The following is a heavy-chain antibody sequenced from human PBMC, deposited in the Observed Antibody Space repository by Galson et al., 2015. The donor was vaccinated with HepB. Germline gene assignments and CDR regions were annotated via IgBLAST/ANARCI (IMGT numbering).Heavy chain of an antibody. CDR2: IVVGSGNT. CDR3: AAAPGPSSYGSPGLDY. D-gene: IGHD5-18*01. J-gene: IGHJ4*02. CDR1: GFTFTSSA. V-gene: IGHV1-58*01. Sequence: SVKVSCKASGFTFTSSAVQWVRQARGQRLEWIGWIVVGSGNTNYAQKFQERVTITRDMSTSTAYMELSSLRSEDTAVYYCAAAPGPSSYGSPGLDYWGQGTLVTVSS.